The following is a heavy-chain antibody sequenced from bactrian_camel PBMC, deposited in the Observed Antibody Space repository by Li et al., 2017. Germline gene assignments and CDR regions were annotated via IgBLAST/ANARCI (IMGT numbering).Heavy chain of an antibody. J-gene: IGHJ6*01. CDR2: VSSDGST. CDR3: VRATSGLYP. Sequence: HVQLVESGGGSVQAGGSLKLSCAASGYTLSTCSMSWYRQAPGKEREVVSHVSSDGSTYYADSVKGRFTISQDKAKNTVYLQMNSPKGDDTADYYCVRATSGLYPWGQGTQVTVS. D-gene: IGHD2*01. CDR1: GYTLSTCS. V-gene: IGHV3S53*01.